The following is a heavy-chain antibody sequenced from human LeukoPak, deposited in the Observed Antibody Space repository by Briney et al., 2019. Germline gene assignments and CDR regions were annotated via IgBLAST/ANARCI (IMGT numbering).Heavy chain of an antibody. CDR1: GFTLSNCD. Sequence: PGGSLRLFCAASGFTLSNCDMNWVRQAPGKGLEWVSSISTSSRYIYYKDSVRGRFTISRDDAKNSLCLEMNSLRAEDTAVYYCARADCSSSTCYLRRSWFDPWGQGTLVTVSS. D-gene: IGHD2-2*01. CDR3: ARADCSSSTCYLRRSWFDP. CDR2: ISTSSRYI. J-gene: IGHJ5*02. V-gene: IGHV3-21*01.